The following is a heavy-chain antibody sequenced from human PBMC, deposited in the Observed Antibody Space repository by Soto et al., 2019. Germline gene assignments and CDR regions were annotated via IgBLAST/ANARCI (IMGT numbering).Heavy chain of an antibody. J-gene: IGHJ4*02. Sequence: ASVKVSCKASGYTFTSYGITGVRQAPGQGLEWMGWINPYNGNTNYAQKLQGRVTMTTDTSTSTAYMELRSLRSDDTAVYYCARDPQREFDYWGQGTLVTVSS. CDR1: GYTFTSYG. V-gene: IGHV1-18*01. D-gene: IGHD6-25*01. CDR3: ARDPQREFDY. CDR2: INPYNGNT.